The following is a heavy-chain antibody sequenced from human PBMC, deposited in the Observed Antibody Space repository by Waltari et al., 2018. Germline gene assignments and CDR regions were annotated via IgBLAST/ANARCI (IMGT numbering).Heavy chain of an antibody. D-gene: IGHD6-19*01. J-gene: IGHJ4*02. V-gene: IGHV3-15*07. CDR1: GFTFNNAW. CDR3: TTLRQWSFDY. CDR2: MKSKTDGGTI. Sequence: EVQLVESGGGLVKPVGSLRLSCAASGFTFNNAWMNWVRQAPGKGREWVGRMKSKTDGGTIDCAATVKGRCTLSRDDSKNTLFLQMNSLKSEDTAVYYCTTLRQWSFDYWGQGALVTGSS.